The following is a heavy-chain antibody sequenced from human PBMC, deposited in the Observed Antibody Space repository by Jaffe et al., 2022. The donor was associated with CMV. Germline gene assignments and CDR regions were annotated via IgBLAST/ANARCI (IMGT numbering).Heavy chain of an antibody. Sequence: EVQLVESGGGLVQPGGSLRLSCSASGFTFSSYAMHWVRQAPGKGLEYVSAISSNGGSTYYADSVKGRFTISRDNSKNTLYLQMSSLRAEDTAVYYCVKDLFTRGFLRPEGFRAFDYWGQGTLVTVSS. V-gene: IGHV3-64D*06. CDR3: VKDLFTRGFLRPEGFRAFDY. CDR1: GFTFSSYA. D-gene: IGHD3-3*01. CDR2: ISSNGGST. J-gene: IGHJ4*02.